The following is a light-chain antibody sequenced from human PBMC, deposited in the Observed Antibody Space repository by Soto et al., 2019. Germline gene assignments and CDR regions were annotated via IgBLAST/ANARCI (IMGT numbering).Light chain of an antibody. V-gene: IGKV3-20*01. Sequence: EIVLTQSPGTLSLSPGERATLSCRASHIVSSSYLAWYQQKPGQAPRLLIYGASSRATGIPDRFSGSGSGTDFTLTISRLEPDDFAVYYCQQYGSSAPINFGHGKRLEIK. CDR3: QQYGSSAPIN. CDR2: GAS. CDR1: HIVSSSY. J-gene: IGKJ5*01.